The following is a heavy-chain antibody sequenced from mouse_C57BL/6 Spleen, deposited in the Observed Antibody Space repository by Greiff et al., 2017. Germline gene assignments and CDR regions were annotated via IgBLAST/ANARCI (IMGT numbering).Heavy chain of an antibody. CDR3: ARGAFITTVVGAMDY. V-gene: IGHV5-6*01. Sequence: EVKLVESGGDLVKPGGSLKLSCAASGFTFSSYGMSWVRQTPDKRLEWVATSSSGGSYTYYPDSVKGRFTISRDNAKNTLYLQMSSLKSEDTAMYYCARGAFITTVVGAMDYWGQGTSVTVSS. CDR2: SSSGGSYT. J-gene: IGHJ4*01. D-gene: IGHD1-1*01. CDR1: GFTFSSYG.